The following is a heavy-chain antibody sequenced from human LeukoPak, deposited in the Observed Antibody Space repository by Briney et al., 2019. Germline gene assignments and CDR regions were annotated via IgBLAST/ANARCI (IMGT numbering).Heavy chain of an antibody. CDR3: ASSAIRGLLVPLGY. J-gene: IGHJ4*02. Sequence: GGSLRLSCAASGFTFSSYAMRWVRQAPGKGLEWVAVISYDGSNKYYADSVKGRFTISRDNSKNTLYLQMNSLRAEDTAVYYCASSAIRGLLVPLGYWGQGTLVTVSS. CDR2: ISYDGSNK. V-gene: IGHV3-30-3*01. CDR1: GFTFSSYA. D-gene: IGHD3-10*01.